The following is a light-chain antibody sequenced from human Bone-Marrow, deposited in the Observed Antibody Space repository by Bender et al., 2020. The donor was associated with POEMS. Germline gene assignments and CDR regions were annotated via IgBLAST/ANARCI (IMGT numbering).Light chain of an antibody. J-gene: IGLJ1*01. CDR2: AVT. CDR1: NDDIGGYNY. Sequence: QSALTQPASVSGSPGQSITISCSGSNDDIGGYNYVSWYQQHPGKAPKLLIYAVTNRPSGVSYRFSASKSDNTASLTISGLQAEDEAEYYCSFTHVFGTGTKVTVL. CDR3: SFTHV. V-gene: IGLV2-14*03.